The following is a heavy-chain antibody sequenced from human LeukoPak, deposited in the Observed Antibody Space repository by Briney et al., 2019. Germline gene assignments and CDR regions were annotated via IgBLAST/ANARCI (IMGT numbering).Heavy chain of an antibody. D-gene: IGHD2-2*01. J-gene: IGHJ4*02. CDR2: IYYSGST. CDR1: GGSISSYY. V-gene: IGHV4-59*01. Sequence: PSETLSLTCTVSGGSISSYYWSWIRQPPGKGLEWIGYIYYSGSTNYNPSLKSRVTISVDTSKNQFSLKLSTVTAADTAVYYCARWYCSSTSCYVDYWGQGTLVTVSS. CDR3: ARWYCSSTSCYVDY.